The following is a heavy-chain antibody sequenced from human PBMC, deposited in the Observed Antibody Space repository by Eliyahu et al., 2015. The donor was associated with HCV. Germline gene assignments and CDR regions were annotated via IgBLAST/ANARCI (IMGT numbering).Heavy chain of an antibody. J-gene: IGHJ6*02. CDR1: GFTFSSXS. CDR2: ISSSSSYX. CDR3: AREREGITMVQGVTLPLYYGMDV. Sequence: EVQLVESGGGLVKPGGSLRLSCAASGFTFSSXSMNXVXXAPGKGLEWVSSISSSSSYXXYADSVKGRFTISRDNAKNSLYLQMNSLRAEDTAVYYCAREREGITMVQGVTLPLYYGMDVWGQGTTVTVSS. V-gene: IGHV3-21*01. D-gene: IGHD3-10*01.